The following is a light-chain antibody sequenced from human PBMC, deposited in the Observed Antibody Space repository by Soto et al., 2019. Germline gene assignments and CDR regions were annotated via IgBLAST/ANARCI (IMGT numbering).Light chain of an antibody. Sequence: CRASQSISSWLAWYQQKPGKAPKLLIYDASSLEGGVPSRFSGSGSGTEFTLTISSLQPEDFATYYCQQSYSTPQTFGQGTKVDIK. CDR2: DAS. J-gene: IGKJ1*01. CDR3: QQSYSTPQT. CDR1: QSISSW. V-gene: IGKV1-5*01.